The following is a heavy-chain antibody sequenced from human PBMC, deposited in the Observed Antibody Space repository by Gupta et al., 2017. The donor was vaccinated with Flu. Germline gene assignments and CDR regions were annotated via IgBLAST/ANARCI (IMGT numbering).Heavy chain of an antibody. Sequence: EVQLLESGGGLVQPGGSLRLSCAASGFTFSRYAMSWVRQAPGKGLEWVSAISGSGGSTYYADSVKGRFTISRDNSKNTLYLQMNSLRAEDTAVYYCAKDERRAYYYDSSGYYYFDYWGQGTLVTVSS. D-gene: IGHD3-22*01. J-gene: IGHJ4*02. CDR1: GFTFSRYA. V-gene: IGHV3-23*01. CDR2: ISGSGGST. CDR3: AKDERRAYYYDSSGYYYFDY.